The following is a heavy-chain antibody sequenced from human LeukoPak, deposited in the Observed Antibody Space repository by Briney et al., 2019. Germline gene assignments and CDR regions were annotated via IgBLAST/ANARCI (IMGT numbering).Heavy chain of an antibody. V-gene: IGHV4-59*01. J-gene: IGHJ4*02. Sequence: SETLSLTCTVSGGSISSYYWTWIRQPPGKGLEWIGYIHYSGSTNYNPSLKSRVTISVDTSKNQFSLKLNFVTAADTAVYYCARARNYYDSSVFDYWGQGTLVTVFS. CDR1: GGSISSYY. CDR3: ARARNYYDSSVFDY. CDR2: IHYSGST. D-gene: IGHD3-22*01.